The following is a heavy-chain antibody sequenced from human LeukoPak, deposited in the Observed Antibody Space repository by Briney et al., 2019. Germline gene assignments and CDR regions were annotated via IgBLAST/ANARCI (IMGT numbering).Heavy chain of an antibody. D-gene: IGHD3-22*01. J-gene: IGHJ4*02. CDR2: IYTSGST. V-gene: IGHV4-61*02. Sequence: TLSLTCTVSGGSISSGSYYWSWIRQPAGKGLEWIGRIYTSGSTNYNPSLKSRVTISVDTSKNQFSLKLSSVTAADTAVYYCARETRNYYDSSGYYSIDYWGQGTLVTVSS. CDR1: GGSISSGSYY. CDR3: ARETRNYYDSSGYYSIDY.